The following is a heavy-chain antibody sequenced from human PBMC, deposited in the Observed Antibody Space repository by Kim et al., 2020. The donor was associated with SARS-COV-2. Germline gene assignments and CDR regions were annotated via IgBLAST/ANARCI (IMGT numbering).Heavy chain of an antibody. V-gene: IGHV3-21*06. CDR2: ISSSCSSI. CDR1: GFIFSNYG. J-gene: IGHJ4*02. CDR3: ARDWHD. Sequence: GGSLRLSCAASGFIFSNYGMNWVRQAPGKGLEWVAFISSSCSSIYYADSLKGRFTISRDNAKNLLYLQMNSLRAEDTAVYYCARDWHDWGQGTLVTVSS.